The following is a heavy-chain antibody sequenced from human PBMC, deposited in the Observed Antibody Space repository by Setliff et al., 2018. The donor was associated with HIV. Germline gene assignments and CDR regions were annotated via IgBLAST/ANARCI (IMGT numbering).Heavy chain of an antibody. D-gene: IGHD3-22*01. CDR3: ARSLCYFDSCGYYYNY. Sequence: PGESLKISCKGSGYSFTNYWIGWVRQMPGKGLEWVGIIYPGDADTRYRPSFQCQVTISVDKTINTAYLQWNSLQASDTAMYYCARSLCYFDSCGYYYNYWGQGTLVTVSS. CDR1: GYSFTNYW. V-gene: IGHV5-51*01. CDR2: IYPGDADT. J-gene: IGHJ4*02.